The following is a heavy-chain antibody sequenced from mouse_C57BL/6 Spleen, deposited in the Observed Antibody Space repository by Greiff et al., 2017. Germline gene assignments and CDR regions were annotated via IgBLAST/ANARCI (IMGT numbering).Heavy chain of an antibody. CDR1: GYTFTDYE. D-gene: IGHD2-4*01. J-gene: IGHJ4*01. CDR3: TRSIYYDYDSYYAMDY. CDR2: IDPETGGT. V-gene: IGHV1-15*01. Sequence: QVQLQQSGAELVRPGASVTLSCKASGYTFTDYEMHWVKQTPVHGLEWIGAIDPETGGTAYNQKFKGKAILTADKSSSTAYMELRSLTSEDSAVYYCTRSIYYDYDSYYAMDYWGQGTSVTVSS.